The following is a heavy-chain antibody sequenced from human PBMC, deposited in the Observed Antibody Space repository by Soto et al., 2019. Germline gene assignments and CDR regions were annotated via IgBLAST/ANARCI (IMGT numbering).Heavy chain of an antibody. CDR3: TTDRHDFCSAKVYYYYYGMDV. V-gene: IGHV3-15*01. D-gene: IGHD3-3*01. Sequence: GGSLRLSCAASGFTFSNAWLRCVRQARGKGLEWFVRIKSKNDGGTTDYAAPVKGRFTLSRDDSKNTLYLQMNSLKTEDTAVYYCTTDRHDFCSAKVYYYYYGMDVGGQGTTVTLAS. J-gene: IGHJ6*02. CDR2: IKSKNDGGTT. CDR1: GFTFSNAW.